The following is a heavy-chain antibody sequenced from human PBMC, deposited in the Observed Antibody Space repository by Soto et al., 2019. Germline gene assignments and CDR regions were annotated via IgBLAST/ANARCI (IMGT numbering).Heavy chain of an antibody. V-gene: IGHV3-7*01. D-gene: IGHD3-9*01. CDR2: IKQDGSEK. CDR3: ARDRSWGNYDILTGDYFDY. CDR1: GFTFSSYW. J-gene: IGHJ4*02. Sequence: GALRLSCAASGFTFSSYWMSWVRQAPGKGLEWVANIKQDGSEKYYVDSVKGRFTISRDNAKNSLYLQMNSLRAEDTAVYYCARDRSWGNYDILTGDYFDYWGQGTLVTVSS.